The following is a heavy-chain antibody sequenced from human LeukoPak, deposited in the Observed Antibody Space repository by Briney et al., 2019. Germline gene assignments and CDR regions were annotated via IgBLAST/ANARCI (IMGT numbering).Heavy chain of an antibody. CDR2: ISSSSNYI. D-gene: IGHD2-15*01. CDR3: ARETYCSGSSCYKGNAFDI. CDR1: GFTFSSYT. J-gene: IGHJ3*02. V-gene: IGHV3-21*01. Sequence: PGGSLRLSCAASGFTFSSYTMNWVRQAPGKGLEWVSSISSSSNYIYYADSMKGRFTISRDNANNSLYLQMNSLRADDTAVYYCARETYCSGSSCYKGNAFDIWGQGTMVTVSS.